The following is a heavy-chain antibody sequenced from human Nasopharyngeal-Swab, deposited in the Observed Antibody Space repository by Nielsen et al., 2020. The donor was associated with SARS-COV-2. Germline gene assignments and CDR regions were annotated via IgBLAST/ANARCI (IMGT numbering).Heavy chain of an antibody. D-gene: IGHD2-15*01. J-gene: IGHJ4*02. Sequence: ASVKVSCKASGYTFTSYYMHWVRQAPGQGLEWMGIINPSGGSTSYAQKFQGRVTMTRDTSTSTVYMELSSLRSEDTAVYYCARSPGEASWVAQGYFDYWGQGTLVTVSS. CDR1: GYTFTSYY. CDR2: INPSGGST. V-gene: IGHV1-46*01. CDR3: ARSPGEASWVAQGYFDY.